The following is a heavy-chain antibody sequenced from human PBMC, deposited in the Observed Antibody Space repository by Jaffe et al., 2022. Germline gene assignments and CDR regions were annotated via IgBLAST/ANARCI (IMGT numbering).Heavy chain of an antibody. CDR3: AKMSPDCTGCLGYPDY. D-gene: IGHD2-8*02. V-gene: IGHV3-23*01. J-gene: IGHJ4*02. Sequence: EVQLLESGGGLVQPGGSLRLSCAASGLTFSSYGMSWVRQGPGKGLEWVSGISGSGSGTYYADSVKGRFTISRDNSENTLYLQMNSLRAEDTAVYYCAKMSPDCTGCLGYPDYWGQGTLVTVSS. CDR2: ISGSGSGT. CDR1: GLTFSSYG.